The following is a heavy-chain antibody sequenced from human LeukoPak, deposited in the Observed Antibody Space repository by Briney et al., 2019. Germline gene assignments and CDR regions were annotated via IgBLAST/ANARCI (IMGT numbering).Heavy chain of an antibody. CDR1: GFTFSTYA. J-gene: IGHJ6*02. CDR3: AKDPLGIVRATGDYYYAMDV. Sequence: QPGGSLRLSCAASGFTFSTYAMSWVRQAPGKGLEWVSAISGSGGSTYYTDSVQGRFTISRDNSKNTLSLQMNSLRAEDTAVYYCAKDPLGIVRATGDYYYAMDVWGQGTTVTVSS. CDR2: ISGSGGST. V-gene: IGHV3-23*01. D-gene: IGHD1-26*01.